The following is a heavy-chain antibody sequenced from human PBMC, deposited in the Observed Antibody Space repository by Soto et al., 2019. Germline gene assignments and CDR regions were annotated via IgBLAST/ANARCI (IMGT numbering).Heavy chain of an antibody. V-gene: IGHV4-30-2*01. D-gene: IGHD1-26*01. CDR1: DDSISSGGHS. J-gene: IGHJ5*02. CDR2: IYHTGST. CDR3: ARGPWSYGDNWFDP. Sequence: QLQLQESDSGLVKPSQTLSLTCTVSDDSISSGGHSWSWIRRPPGKGLEWIGYIYHTGSTHYNPSLNTRLTISVDTSKNQFSLRLTSVTAADTAVYYCARGPWSYGDNWFDPWGQGTLVTVSS.